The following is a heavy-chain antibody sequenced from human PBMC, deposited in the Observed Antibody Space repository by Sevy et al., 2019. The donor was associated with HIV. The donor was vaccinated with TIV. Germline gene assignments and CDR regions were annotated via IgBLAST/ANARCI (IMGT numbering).Heavy chain of an antibody. J-gene: IGHJ4*02. CDR3: TRWKAAQSIFDY. V-gene: IGHV3-49*04. CDR1: GFTFGDYC. CDR2: LKSDVYGGTV. D-gene: IGHD6-13*01. Sequence: GGSLRLSCTASGFTFGDYCMSWVRQAPGKGLEWVAFLKSDVYGGTVDHAASVRGRFVISRDDSKTIAYLQMNDLKTEDTVVYYCTRWKAAQSIFDYWGQGALVTVPS.